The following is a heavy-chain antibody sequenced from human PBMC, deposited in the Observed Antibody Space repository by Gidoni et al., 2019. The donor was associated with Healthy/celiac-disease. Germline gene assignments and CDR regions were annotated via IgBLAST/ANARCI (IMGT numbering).Heavy chain of an antibody. D-gene: IGHD3-16*01. Sequence: QVQLQQWGAGLLKPSETLSLTCAVYGGSFSGYYWSWIRPPPGKGLEWIGEINHSGSTNYNPSLKSRVTISVDTSKKQFSLKLSSVTAADTAVYYCARRNYDYVWGSLNPWGQGTLVTVSS. CDR3: ARRNYDYVWGSLNP. CDR2: INHSGST. V-gene: IGHV4-34*01. CDR1: GGSFSGYY. J-gene: IGHJ5*02.